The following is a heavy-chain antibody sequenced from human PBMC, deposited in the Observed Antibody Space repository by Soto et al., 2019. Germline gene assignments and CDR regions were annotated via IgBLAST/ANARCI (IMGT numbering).Heavy chain of an antibody. J-gene: IGHJ6*02. CDR1: GGSISSDGNY. Sequence: QVQLQESGPGLVKSSQTLSLTCTVSGGSISSDGNYWSWIRQHPGKGLEWIGYIYYSGSTYYNPSVKRRFTISVDTSKNQFSLKLNCVTAADTAVYYCARARMVRGIIYYYGMDVWGQGTTVTVSS. CDR3: ARARMVRGIIYYYGMDV. D-gene: IGHD3-10*01. CDR2: IYYSGST. V-gene: IGHV4-31*03.